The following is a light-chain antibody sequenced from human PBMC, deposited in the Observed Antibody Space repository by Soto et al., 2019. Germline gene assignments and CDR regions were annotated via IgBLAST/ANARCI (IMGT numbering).Light chain of an antibody. J-gene: IGLJ1*01. CDR2: DVS. Sequence: QSVLIQSASVSGSAGESITISCTGTSSDVGGYSYVSWYQQHPGKAPRLIIYDVSNRPSGVSIRFSGSKSGNTASLTISGLQAEDEADYYYNSYTSTSAPYVFGTGTKVTVL. V-gene: IGLV2-14*01. CDR1: SSDVGGYSY. CDR3: NSYTSTSAPYV.